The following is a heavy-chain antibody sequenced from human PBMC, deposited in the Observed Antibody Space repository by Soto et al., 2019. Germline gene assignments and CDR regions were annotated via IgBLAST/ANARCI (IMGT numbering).Heavy chain of an antibody. J-gene: IGHJ5*02. Sequence: QKFQGRVNITRDTSANTAYMELSSLTSEDTAVYYCARGVITMVRGGWVDPWGQGTLVTVSS. D-gene: IGHD3-10*01. CDR3: ARGVITMVRGGWVDP. V-gene: IGHV1-3*01.